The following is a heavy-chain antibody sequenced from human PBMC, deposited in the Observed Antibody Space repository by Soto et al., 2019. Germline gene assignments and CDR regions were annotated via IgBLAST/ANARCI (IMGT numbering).Heavy chain of an antibody. CDR3: AFPFARTTPFYY. J-gene: IGHJ4*02. CDR2: IDPSDSYI. D-gene: IGHD1-7*01. CDR1: GYTFTNYY. V-gene: IGHV5-10-1*01. Sequence: PGESLKISCQASGYTFTNYYIAWVRQVPGKGLEWMGRIDPSDSYIKYSPSFEGHVTMSVDKSISTAFLQWSRLEASDTAMYFFAFPFARTTPFYYRRQRSLVTISS.